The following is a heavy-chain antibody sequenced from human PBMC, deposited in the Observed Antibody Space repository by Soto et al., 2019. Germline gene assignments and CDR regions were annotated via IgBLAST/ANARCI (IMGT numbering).Heavy chain of an antibody. D-gene: IGHD3-10*01. Sequence: QVQLVESGGGVVQPGRSLRLSCAASGFTFSSHGIHWVRQAPGKGLEWVAVIWNDGSNKYYVDSVKGRFTISRDNSKNTLYLQMNSLRVEDTAVYYCARDAGSGLWYFDLWGRGTQVTVSS. CDR2: IWNDGSNK. CDR3: ARDAGSGLWYFDL. V-gene: IGHV3-33*01. J-gene: IGHJ2*01. CDR1: GFTFSSHG.